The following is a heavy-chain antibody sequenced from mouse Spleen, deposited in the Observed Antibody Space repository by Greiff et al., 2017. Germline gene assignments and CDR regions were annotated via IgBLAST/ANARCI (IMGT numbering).Heavy chain of an antibody. V-gene: IGHV1S81*02. J-gene: IGHJ1*01. CDR1: GYTFTSYW. D-gene: IGHD1-1*01. CDR3: ARKGSSYDWDFDV. CDR2: INPSNGRT. Sequence: QVQLQQSGAELVKPGASVKLSCKASGYTFTSYWMHWVKQRPGQGLEWIGEINPSNGRTNYNEKFKSKATLTVDKSSSTAYMQLSSLTSEDSAVYYCARKGSSYDWDFDVWGAGTTVTVSS.